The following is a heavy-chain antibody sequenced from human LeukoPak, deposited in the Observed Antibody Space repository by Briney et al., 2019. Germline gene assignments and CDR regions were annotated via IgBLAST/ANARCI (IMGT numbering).Heavy chain of an antibody. V-gene: IGHV3-21*01. CDR3: ARGTYYYDSSLFDY. Sequence: PGGSLRLSCAASGFTFSSYEMNWVRQAPGKGLEWVSSISSSSSYIYYADSVKGRFTISRDNAKNSLYLQMNSLRAEDTAVYYCARGTYYYDSSLFDYWGQGTLVTVSS. CDR2: ISSSSSYI. D-gene: IGHD3-22*01. J-gene: IGHJ4*02. CDR1: GFTFSSYE.